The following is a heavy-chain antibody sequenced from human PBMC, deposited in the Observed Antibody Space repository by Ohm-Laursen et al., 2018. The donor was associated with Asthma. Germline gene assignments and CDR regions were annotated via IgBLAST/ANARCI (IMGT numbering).Heavy chain of an antibody. Sequence: SLRLSCTATGFTFSSYAMHWVRQAPGKGLEWVAVISYDGSNKYYADSVKGRFTISRDNSKNTLYLQMNSLRAGDTAVYYCARDRVDIVVVPAAMVSPYYYYYGMDVWGQGTTVTVSS. D-gene: IGHD2-2*01. CDR2: ISYDGSNK. V-gene: IGHV3-30-3*01. J-gene: IGHJ6*02. CDR1: GFTFSSYA. CDR3: ARDRVDIVVVPAAMVSPYYYYYGMDV.